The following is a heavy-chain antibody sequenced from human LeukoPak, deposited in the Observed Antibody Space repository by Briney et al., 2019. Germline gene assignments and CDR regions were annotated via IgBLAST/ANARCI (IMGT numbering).Heavy chain of an antibody. CDR2: ISSSSSYI. CDR1: GFTFSSYS. J-gene: IGHJ5*02. V-gene: IGHV3-21*01. D-gene: IGHD6-19*01. CDR3: ATSFASFFIAVAGTWFDP. Sequence: PGGSLRLSCVASGFTFSSYSMNWVRQAPGKGLEWVSFISSSSSYIYYADSVKGRFTISRDNAKNSLYLQMNSLRAEDTAVYYCATSFASFFIAVAGTWFDPWGQGTLVTVSS.